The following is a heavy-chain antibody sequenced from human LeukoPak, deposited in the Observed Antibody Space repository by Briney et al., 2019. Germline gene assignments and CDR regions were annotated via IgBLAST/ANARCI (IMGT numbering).Heavy chain of an antibody. D-gene: IGHD6-13*01. CDR3: ARSTGYTTDLDY. J-gene: IGHJ4*02. CDR2: ISYDGSSK. Sequence: PGGSLRLSCAASGFTFSSYAMHWVRQAPGKGLEWVAVISYDGSSKYYADSVKGRFTISRDNSKNTLYLQMNSLRAEDTAVYYCARSTGYTTDLDYWGQGTLVTASS. CDR1: GFTFSSYA. V-gene: IGHV3-30-3*01.